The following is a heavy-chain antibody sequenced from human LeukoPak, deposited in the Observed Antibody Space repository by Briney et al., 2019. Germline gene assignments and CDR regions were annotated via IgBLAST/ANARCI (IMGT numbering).Heavy chain of an antibody. CDR2: ITASGGAT. Sequence: WRSLRLSCSASGFTFSSYAMSWVRQAPGKGLEWVSAITASGGATLYADSVKGRFTISRDNSKNTLYLQMNSLRAEDTAVYYCASSEHWLSYSDYWGQGTLVAVS. CDR1: GFTFSSYA. J-gene: IGHJ4*02. CDR3: ASSEHWLSYSDY. D-gene: IGHD6-19*01. V-gene: IGHV3-23*01.